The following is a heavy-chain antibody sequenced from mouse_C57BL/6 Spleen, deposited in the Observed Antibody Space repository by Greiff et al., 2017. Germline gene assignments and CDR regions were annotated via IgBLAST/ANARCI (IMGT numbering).Heavy chain of an antibody. CDR2: IWSGGST. CDR1: GFSLTSYG. J-gene: IGHJ1*03. V-gene: IGHV2-2*01. Sequence: VQLQQSGPGLVQPSQSLSITCTVSGFSLTSYGVHWVRQSPGKGLEWLGVIWSGGSTDYNAAFISRLSISKDNSKSQVFFKMNSLQADDTAIYYCATQYFDVWGTGTTVTVSS. CDR3: ATQYFDV.